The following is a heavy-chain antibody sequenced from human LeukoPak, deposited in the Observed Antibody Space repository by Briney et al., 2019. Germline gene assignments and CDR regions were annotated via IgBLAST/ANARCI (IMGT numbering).Heavy chain of an antibody. V-gene: IGHV1-69*06. Sequence: SVKVSCKASGYTFTSYGISWVRQAPGQGLEWMGGIIPIFGTANYAQKFQGRVTITADKSTSTAYMELSSLRAEDTAVYYCARVCSSSWSPGCHDYWGQGTLVTVSS. CDR3: ARVCSSSWSPGCHDY. CDR2: IIPIFGTA. D-gene: IGHD6-13*01. CDR1: GYTFTSYG. J-gene: IGHJ4*02.